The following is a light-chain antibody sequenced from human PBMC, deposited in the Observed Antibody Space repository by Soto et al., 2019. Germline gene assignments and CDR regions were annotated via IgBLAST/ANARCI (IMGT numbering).Light chain of an antibody. V-gene: IGKV1-6*02. CDR1: QGIGND. Sequence: AIQMTQSPSSLSASVGDRVTITCRASQGIGNDLAWYQQKPGKAPKLLIYAASTLQSGVPSRFSGNGSGTDFTFTISSRQAGDIVSYYCRHYFHLPLSFGGGTKVEIQ. J-gene: IGKJ4*01. CDR2: AAS. CDR3: RHYFHLPLS.